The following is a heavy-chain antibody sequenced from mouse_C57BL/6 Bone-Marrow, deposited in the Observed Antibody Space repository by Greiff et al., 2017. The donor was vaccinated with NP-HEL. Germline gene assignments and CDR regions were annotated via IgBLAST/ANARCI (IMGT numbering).Heavy chain of an antibody. J-gene: IGHJ2*01. D-gene: IGHD1-1*02. CDR1: GFTFSDYY. CDR2: ISNGGGST. Sequence: EVKLQESGGGLVQPGGSLKLSCAASGFTFSDYYMYWVRQTPEKRLEWVAYISNGGGSTYYPATVKGRLPISRDNAKNTLYLQMSRLKSEDTAMYYCARQFGGTLDYWGQGTTLTVSS. V-gene: IGHV5-12*01. CDR3: ARQFGGTLDY.